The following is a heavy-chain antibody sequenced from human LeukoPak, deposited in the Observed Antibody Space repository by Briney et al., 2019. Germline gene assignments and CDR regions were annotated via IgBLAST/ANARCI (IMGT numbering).Heavy chain of an antibody. Sequence: GGSLRLSCAASGFTFSSYSMNWVSQAPGKGLEWVSYISSSSSTIYYADSVKGRFTISRDNAKNSLYLQMNSLRAEDTAVYYCARLRGTDLDYWGQGTLVTVSS. V-gene: IGHV3-48*01. CDR3: ARLRGTDLDY. CDR2: ISSSSSTI. CDR1: GFTFSSYS. J-gene: IGHJ4*02.